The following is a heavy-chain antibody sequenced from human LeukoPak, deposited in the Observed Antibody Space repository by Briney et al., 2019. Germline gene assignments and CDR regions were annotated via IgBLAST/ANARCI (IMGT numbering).Heavy chain of an antibody. CDR1: GFTFSSYA. J-gene: IGHJ4*02. Sequence: SGRSLRLSCAASGFTFSSYAMHWVRQAPGKGLEWVAVISYDGSNKYYADSVKGRFTISRDNSKNTLYLQMNSLRAEDTAVYYCASSRYYYDSSGYKGLFDYWGQGTLVTVSS. V-gene: IGHV3-30*14. CDR3: ASSRYYYDSSGYKGLFDY. CDR2: ISYDGSNK. D-gene: IGHD3-22*01.